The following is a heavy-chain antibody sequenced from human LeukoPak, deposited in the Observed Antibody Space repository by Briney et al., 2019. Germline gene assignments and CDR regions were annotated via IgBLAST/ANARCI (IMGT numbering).Heavy chain of an antibody. V-gene: IGHV3-21*01. J-gene: IGHJ4*02. CDR3: ARGVGLLWFGELLGSYYFDY. CDR2: ISSSSSYI. D-gene: IGHD3-10*01. CDR1: GFTFSSYA. Sequence: GGSLRLSCAASGFTFSSYAMSWVRQAPGKGLEWVSSISSSSSYIYYADSVKGRFTISRDNAKNSLYLQMNSLRAEDTAVYYCARGVGLLWFGELLGSYYFDYWGQGTLVTVSS.